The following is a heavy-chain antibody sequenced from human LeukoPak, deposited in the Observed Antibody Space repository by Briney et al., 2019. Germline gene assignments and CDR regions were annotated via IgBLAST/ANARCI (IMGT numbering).Heavy chain of an antibody. Sequence: QSGGSLRLSCVASGFSFTNYWMSWIRQAPGRGPEWMADIKPDGTKKYYVDSLKGRFTISRDNAKNSLFLQLNSLRAEDTAVYYCVKEESTEAFDIWGQGTMVTVSS. CDR1: GFSFTNYW. V-gene: IGHV3-7*01. CDR3: VKEESTEAFDI. CDR2: IKPDGTKK. J-gene: IGHJ3*02.